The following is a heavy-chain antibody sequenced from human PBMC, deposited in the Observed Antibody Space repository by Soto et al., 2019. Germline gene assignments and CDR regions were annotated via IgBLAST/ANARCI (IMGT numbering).Heavy chain of an antibody. V-gene: IGHV3-21*01. CDR1: GFTFSSYS. J-gene: IGHJ4*02. CDR3: ASDLRVMTTVTFDY. Sequence: PGGSLRLSCAASGFTFSSYSMNWVRQAPGKGLEWVSSISSSSSYIYYADSVKGRFTISRDNAKNSLYLQMNSLRAEDTAVYYCASDLRVMTTVTFDYWGQGTLVTVSS. D-gene: IGHD4-17*01. CDR2: ISSSSSYI.